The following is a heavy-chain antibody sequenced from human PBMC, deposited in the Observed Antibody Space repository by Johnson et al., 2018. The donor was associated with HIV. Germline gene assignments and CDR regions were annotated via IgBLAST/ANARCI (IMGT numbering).Heavy chain of an antibody. D-gene: IGHD5-12*01. Sequence: QVQLVESGGGVVQPGRSLRLSCEASGFTFSTYAMHWVRQAPGKGLEWVAVISYDGSNKYYADSVKGRFTISRDNSKNSLYLQMNSLRAEDTAVYYWAMDREYRGYDWYETFDIWGQGTMVTVSS. J-gene: IGHJ3*02. CDR1: GFTFSTYA. CDR2: ISYDGSNK. V-gene: IGHV3-30*04. CDR3: AMDREYRGYDWYETFDI.